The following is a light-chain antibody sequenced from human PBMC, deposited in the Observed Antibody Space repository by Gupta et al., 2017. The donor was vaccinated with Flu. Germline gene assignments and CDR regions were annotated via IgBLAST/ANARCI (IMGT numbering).Light chain of an antibody. CDR3: QQYDSYPYT. J-gene: IGKJ2*01. CDR2: AAS. V-gene: IGKV1-16*01. Sequence: PKSLIYAASSLQSGVPSRFSGSGSEADFTLTISSLQPEDFATYYCQQYDSYPYTFGQGTKLEIK.